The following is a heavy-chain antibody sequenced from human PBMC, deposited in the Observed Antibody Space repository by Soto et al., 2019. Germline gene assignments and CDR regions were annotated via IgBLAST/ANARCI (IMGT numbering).Heavy chain of an antibody. J-gene: IGHJ4*02. CDR1: GFXFPTFW. D-gene: IGHD5-12*01. V-gene: IGHV5-51*01. CDR2: IYPGDSDT. Sequence: GESLKXSCKHSGFXFPTFWIGWVRXMPGKGLEWMGIIYPGDSDTRYSPSFQGQVTISADKSISTAYLQWSSLKASDTAMYYCARQWGDGYNSHYWGQGTLVTVSS. CDR3: ARQWGDGYNSHY.